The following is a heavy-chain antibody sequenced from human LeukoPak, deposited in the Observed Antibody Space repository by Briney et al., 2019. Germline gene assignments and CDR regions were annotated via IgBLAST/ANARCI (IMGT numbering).Heavy chain of an antibody. CDR2: ISSSSSYI. D-gene: IGHD1-26*01. CDR1: GFTFSSYS. V-gene: IGHV3-21*01. J-gene: IGHJ4*02. Sequence: GSLRLSCAASGFTFSSYSMNWVRQAPGKELEWVSSISSSSSYIYYADSVKGRFTISRDNAKNSLYLQMNSLRAEDTAVYYCARSSGSLVDYWGQGTLVTVSS. CDR3: ARSSGSLVDY.